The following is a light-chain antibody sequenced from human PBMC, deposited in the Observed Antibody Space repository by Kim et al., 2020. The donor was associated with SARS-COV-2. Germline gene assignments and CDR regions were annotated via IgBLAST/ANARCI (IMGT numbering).Light chain of an antibody. CDR3: LQHNTDPIA. CDR1: QDIRND. V-gene: IGKV1-17*01. Sequence: ASVGDRVTSTCRASQDIRNDLGWYQQNTGRAPKRLIYGASSLQSGVPSRFSGSGSGTEFTLTISSLQPGDFATYFCLQHNTDPIAFGQGTRLEIK. J-gene: IGKJ5*01. CDR2: GAS.